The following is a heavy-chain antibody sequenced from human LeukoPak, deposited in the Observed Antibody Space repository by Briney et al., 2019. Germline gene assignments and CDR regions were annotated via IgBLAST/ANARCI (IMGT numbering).Heavy chain of an antibody. CDR2: IYPSDSDT. D-gene: IGHD6-13*01. V-gene: IGHV5-51*01. CDR1: GYSFTSYW. J-gene: IGHJ4*02. CDR3: VRRKGRIAAAGTNDY. Sequence: GESLKISCKGSGYSFTSYWIGWVRQMPGKGLEWMGVIYPSDSDTTYSPSFQGQVTISANKSSTTAYLQWSSLKTSDTAMYYCVRRKGRIAAAGTNDYWGQGTLVTVSS.